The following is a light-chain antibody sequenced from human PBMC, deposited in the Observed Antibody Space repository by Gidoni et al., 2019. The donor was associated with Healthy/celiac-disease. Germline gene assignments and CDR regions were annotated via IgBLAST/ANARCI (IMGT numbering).Light chain of an antibody. CDR3: QQSYSTPFT. CDR2: AAA. V-gene: IGKV1-39*01. CDR1: QSINSF. J-gene: IGKJ3*01. Sequence: IQMTQSPSSLSASGGDRVTITCRASQSINSFLNWYQQKQGNAPKLLIYAAASLQSGVPSRFSGSGWGTDVTLTISSLQPEDFATYYCQQSYSTPFTFGPGTKVDIK.